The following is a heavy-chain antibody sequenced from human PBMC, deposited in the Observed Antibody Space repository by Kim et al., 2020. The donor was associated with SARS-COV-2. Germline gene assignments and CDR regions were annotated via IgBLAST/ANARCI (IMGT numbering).Heavy chain of an antibody. Sequence: ASVKVSCKASGYTFTSHDNNWVRQAPGQGLEWMGWINPNSGNTGYAQKFQGRVTMTRNTAINTAYMEVTTLRSDDTAIYYCASGPSGWYDYWGQGTLVTVSS. V-gene: IGHV1-8*01. CDR2: INPNSGNT. D-gene: IGHD6-19*01. CDR3: ASGPSGWYDY. CDR1: GYTFTSHD. J-gene: IGHJ4*02.